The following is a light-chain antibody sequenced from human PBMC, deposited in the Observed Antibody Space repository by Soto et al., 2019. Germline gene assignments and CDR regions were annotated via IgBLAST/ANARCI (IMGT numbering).Light chain of an antibody. Sequence: EIVMTQSPPTLSVSPGEGATLSCRASQSISNNLVWYQQRPGQAPRLVMYATSTRATGVPARFSGSGFGTEFTLTISSLQSEDFAVYYCQQYDDWPRTFGQGTKVEIK. CDR1: QSISNN. CDR2: ATS. J-gene: IGKJ1*01. CDR3: QQYDDWPRT. V-gene: IGKV3-15*01.